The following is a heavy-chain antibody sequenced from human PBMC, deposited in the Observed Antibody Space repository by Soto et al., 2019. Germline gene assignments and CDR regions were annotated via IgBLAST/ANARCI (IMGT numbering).Heavy chain of an antibody. J-gene: IGHJ6*03. CDR3: ARHLGYCSGGSCYATPYYYMDV. CDR2: ISGSGGST. V-gene: IGHV3-23*01. D-gene: IGHD2-15*01. Sequence: EVQLLESGGGLVQPGGSLRLSCAASGFTFSSYAMSWVRQAPGKGLEWVSAISGSGGSTYYADSVKGRFTISRDNSKNTLYQQMNSLRAEDTAVYYCARHLGYCSGGSCYATPYYYMDVWGKGTTVTVSS. CDR1: GFTFSSYA.